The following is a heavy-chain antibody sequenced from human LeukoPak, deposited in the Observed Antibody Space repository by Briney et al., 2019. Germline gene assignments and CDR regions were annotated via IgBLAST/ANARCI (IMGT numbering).Heavy chain of an antibody. Sequence: SVKVSCKASGGSFSSYAISWVRQAPGQGLEWMGRIIPILGIANYAQKFQGRVTITADKSTSTAYMELSSLRSEDTAVYYCARDYSTFTYYYDSSGYCPVYWGQGTLVTVSS. CDR3: ARDYSTFTYYYDSSGYCPVY. CDR2: IIPILGIA. D-gene: IGHD3-22*01. V-gene: IGHV1-69*04. J-gene: IGHJ4*02. CDR1: GGSFSSYA.